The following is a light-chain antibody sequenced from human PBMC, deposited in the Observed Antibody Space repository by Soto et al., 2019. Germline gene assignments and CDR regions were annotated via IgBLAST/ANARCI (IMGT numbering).Light chain of an antibody. CDR1: SSDVGGYNY. CDR3: SSYTGSSTYVV. V-gene: IGLV2-14*01. Sequence: QSALTQPASVSESPGQSITISCTGTSSDVGGYNYVSWYQQHPGKAPKLMIYDVNNRPSGVSNRFSGSKSGNTASLTISGLQAEAEADYYCSSYTGSSTYVVVGGRAQLTVL. J-gene: IGLJ2*01. CDR2: DVN.